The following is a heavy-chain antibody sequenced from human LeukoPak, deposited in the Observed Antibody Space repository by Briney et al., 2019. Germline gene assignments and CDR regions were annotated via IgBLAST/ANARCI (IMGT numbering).Heavy chain of an antibody. CDR3: ARTPYYYYYYMDV. CDR2: IYYSGST. CDR1: GASISSYY. V-gene: IGHV4-59*08. Sequence: SETLSLTCAVSGASISSYYWNWMRQPPGKGLEWIGYIYYSGSTNYNPSLKSRVTISVDTSKSQFSLKLSSVTAADTAVYYCARTPYYYYYYMDVWGKGTTVTVSS. J-gene: IGHJ6*03.